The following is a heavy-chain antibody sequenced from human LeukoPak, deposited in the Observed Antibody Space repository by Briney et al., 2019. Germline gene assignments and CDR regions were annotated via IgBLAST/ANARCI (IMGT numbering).Heavy chain of an antibody. J-gene: IGHJ4*02. V-gene: IGHV3-9*03. CDR2: ISWNSGSI. Sequence: GGSLRLYCAASGFTFDDYAMHWVRQAPGKGLEWVSGISWNSGSIGYADSVKGRFTISRDNAKNSLYLQMNSLRAEDMALYYCAKNGETGTTAYYFDYWGQGTLVTVSS. D-gene: IGHD1-1*01. CDR3: AKNGETGTTAYYFDY. CDR1: GFTFDDYA.